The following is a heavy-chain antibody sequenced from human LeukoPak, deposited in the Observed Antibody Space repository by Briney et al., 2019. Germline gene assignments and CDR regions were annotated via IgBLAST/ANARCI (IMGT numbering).Heavy chain of an antibody. V-gene: IGHV1-69*13. J-gene: IGHJ5*02. Sequence: SVKVSCKASGYTFTNFGISWVRQAPGQGLEWMGGIIPIFGTANYAQKFQGRVTITADESTSTAYMELSSLRSEDTAVYYCARVAEVVPAAIPSQQRVNWFDPWGQGTLVTVSS. CDR3: ARVAEVVPAAIPSQQRVNWFDP. CDR2: IIPIFGTA. CDR1: GYTFTNFG. D-gene: IGHD2-2*01.